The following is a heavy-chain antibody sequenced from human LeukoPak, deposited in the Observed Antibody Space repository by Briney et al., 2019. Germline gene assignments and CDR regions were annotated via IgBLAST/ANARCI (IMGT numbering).Heavy chain of an antibody. J-gene: IGHJ6*02. CDR3: AKDFRYLGYYYGMDV. Sequence: GGSLRLSCAASGFTFSSYSMNWVRQAPGKGLEWVSSISSSSSYIYYADSVKGRFTISRDNAKNSLYLQMNSLRAEDTALYYCAKDFRYLGYYYGMDVWGQGTTVTVSS. D-gene: IGHD3-9*01. CDR1: GFTFSSYS. V-gene: IGHV3-21*04. CDR2: ISSSSSYI.